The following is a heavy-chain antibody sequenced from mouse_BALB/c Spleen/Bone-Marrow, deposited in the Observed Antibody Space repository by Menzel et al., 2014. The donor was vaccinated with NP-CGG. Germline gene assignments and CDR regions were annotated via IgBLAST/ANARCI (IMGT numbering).Heavy chain of an antibody. CDR1: GFTFTDYY. CDR2: IRNKANGYTT. Sequence: EVQRVESGGGLVQPGGSLRLSCATSGFTFTDYYMSWVRQPPGKALEWLGFIRNKANGYTTEYSASVKGRFTISRDNSQSILYLQMNTLRAEVSATYYCARGGNDLDYWGQGTTLTVSS. V-gene: IGHV7-3*02. J-gene: IGHJ2*01. D-gene: IGHD2-3*01. CDR3: ARGGNDLDY.